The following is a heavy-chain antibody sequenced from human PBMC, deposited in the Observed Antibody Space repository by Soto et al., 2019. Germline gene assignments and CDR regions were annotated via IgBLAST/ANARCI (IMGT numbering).Heavy chain of an antibody. CDR3: ARDREGGTGHYGMDV. Sequence: SETLSLTCTVSGGSISSYYWSWIRQPPGKGLEWIGYIYYRGSTNYNPSLKSRVTISVDTSKNQFSLKLSSVTAADTAVYYCARDREGGTGHYGMDVWGQGTTVTV. J-gene: IGHJ6*02. D-gene: IGHD1-1*01. CDR2: IYYRGST. V-gene: IGHV4-59*01. CDR1: GGSISSYY.